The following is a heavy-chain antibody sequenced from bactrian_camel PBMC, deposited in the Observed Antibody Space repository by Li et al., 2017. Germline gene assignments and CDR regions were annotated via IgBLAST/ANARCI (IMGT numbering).Heavy chain of an antibody. Sequence: HVQLVESGGGSVEAGGSLRLSCVVSGYTYSDGYCLGWFRQAPDKEREGVAQMYSGESSIYYLDSVKGRFTISQDNARNMVYVQMDSLRTEDAAMYYCVADFAGGNWKAAGRFNTWGQGTQVTVS. J-gene: IGHJ4*01. CDR1: GYTYSDGYC. V-gene: IGHV3-3*01. CDR3: VADFAGGNWKAAGRFNT. CDR2: MYSGESSI. D-gene: IGHD8*01.